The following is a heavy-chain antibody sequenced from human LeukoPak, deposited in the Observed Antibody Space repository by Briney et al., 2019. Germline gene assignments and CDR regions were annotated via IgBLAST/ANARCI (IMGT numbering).Heavy chain of an antibody. J-gene: IGHJ3*02. V-gene: IGHV4-59*01. Sequence: SETLSLTCTVSGGSISSYYWSWIRQPPGKGLEWIGYIYYSGSTNYNPSLKSRVTISVDTSKNQFSLKLSSVTAADTAVYYCARGAGGIVALPGAFDIWGQGTMVTVSS. CDR3: ARGAGGIVALPGAFDI. D-gene: IGHD3-22*01. CDR1: GGSISSYY. CDR2: IYYSGST.